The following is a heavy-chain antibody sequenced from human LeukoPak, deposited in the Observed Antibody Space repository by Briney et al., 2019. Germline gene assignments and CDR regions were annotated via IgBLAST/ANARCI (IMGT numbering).Heavy chain of an antibody. CDR1: GYSFTSYW. CDR3: ARGDCSSTSYYGGRRDNWFDP. J-gene: IGHJ5*02. D-gene: IGHD2-2*01. CDR2: IYPGDSDT. Sequence: GESLKISCQGSGYSFTSYWIGWVRQTPGKGLECMGIIYPGDSDTRYSPSFQGQVTISADKSISTAYLQWSSLKASDSAMYYCARGDCSSTSYYGGRRDNWFDPWGQGTLVTVSS. V-gene: IGHV5-51*01.